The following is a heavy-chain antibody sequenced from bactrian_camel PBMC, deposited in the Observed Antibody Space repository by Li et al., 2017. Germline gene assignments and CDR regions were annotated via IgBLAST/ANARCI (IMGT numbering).Heavy chain of an antibody. V-gene: IGHV3-2*01. Sequence: HVQLVESGGGSVQAGGSLTLSCRSSGYTITAYHMAWFRQAPGKEREAVATADVFGNPTYSDSVKDRFTISIDRALNILTLQMNNLKPEDAAMYYCAAASRPCRGASDVTEYVFWGQGTQVTVS. CDR1: GYTITAYH. CDR3: AAASRPCRGASDVTEYVF. CDR2: ADVFGNPT. J-gene: IGHJ4*01.